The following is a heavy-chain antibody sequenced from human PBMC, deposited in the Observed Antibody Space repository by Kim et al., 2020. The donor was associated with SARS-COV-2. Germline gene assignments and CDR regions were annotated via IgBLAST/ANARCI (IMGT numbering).Heavy chain of an antibody. CDR1: GFTFSSYG. D-gene: IGHD3-10*01. Sequence: GGSLRLSCAASGFTFSSYGMHWVRQAPGKGLEWVAAIWNDGSNKYYADSVKGRFTISRDNSKNTLYLQMNSLRAEDTAMYYCARNTMRTGGFDYWGQGTLVTVSS. J-gene: IGHJ4*02. V-gene: IGHV3-33*01. CDR3: ARNTMRTGGFDY. CDR2: IWNDGSNK.